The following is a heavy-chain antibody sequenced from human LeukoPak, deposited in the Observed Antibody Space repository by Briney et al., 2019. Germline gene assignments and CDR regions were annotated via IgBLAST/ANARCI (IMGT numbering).Heavy chain of an antibody. D-gene: IGHD4-17*01. CDR3: ARPGSYGDYVEAFDI. CDR1: GGSISSYY. V-gene: IGHV4-59*08. J-gene: IGHJ3*02. Sequence: SGTLSLTCTVSGGSISSYYWSWIRQPPGKGLEWIGYIYYSGSTNYNPSLKSRVTISVDTSKNQFSLKLSSVTAADTAVYYCARPGSYGDYVEAFDIWGQGTMVTVSS. CDR2: IYYSGST.